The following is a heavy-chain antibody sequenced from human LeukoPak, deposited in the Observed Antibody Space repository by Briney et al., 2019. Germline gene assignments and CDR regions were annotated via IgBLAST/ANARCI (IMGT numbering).Heavy chain of an antibody. CDR3: ARPADYCSGGSCYFFDY. CDR1: GFTFSSYS. V-gene: IGHV3-21*01. Sequence: SGGSLRLSCAASGFTFSSYSMNWVRQAPGKGLEWVSSISSSSSYIYYADSVKGRSTISRDNAKNSLYLQMNSLRAEDTAVYYCARPADYCSGGSCYFFDYWGQGTLVTVSS. D-gene: IGHD2-15*01. J-gene: IGHJ4*02. CDR2: ISSSSSYI.